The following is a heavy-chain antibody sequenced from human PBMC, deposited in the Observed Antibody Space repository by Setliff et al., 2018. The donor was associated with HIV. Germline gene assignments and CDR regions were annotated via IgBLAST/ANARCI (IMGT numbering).Heavy chain of an antibody. CDR3: ATGDYYYYMDV. V-gene: IGHV4-31*03. J-gene: IGHJ6*03. CDR2: IYYSGST. Sequence: SETLSLTCTVSGGSISSGGYYWSWIRQHPGKGLEWIGYIYYSGSTYYNPSLKSRVTISVDTSKIQFSLKLSSVTAADTAVYYCATGDYYYYMDVWGKGTTVTVS. CDR1: GGSISSGGYY.